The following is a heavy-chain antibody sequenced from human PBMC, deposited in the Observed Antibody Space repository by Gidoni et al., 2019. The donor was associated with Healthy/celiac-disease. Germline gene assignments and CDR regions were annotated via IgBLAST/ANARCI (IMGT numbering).Heavy chain of an antibody. D-gene: IGHD3-10*01. CDR2: IYYRGNT. V-gene: IGHV4-39*07. CDR3: ARENMVRGVEPGAFDI. J-gene: IGHJ3*02. Sequence: QLQLQESRPGLVTPSETLSLTCTVSGGSIRSSSYYWGWIRQPPGQGLEWIGSIYYRGNTYYNPSLKGRVTISVDTSKNQFSLELSSVTAADTAVYYCARENMVRGVEPGAFDIWGQGTMVTVSS. CDR1: GGSIRSSSYY.